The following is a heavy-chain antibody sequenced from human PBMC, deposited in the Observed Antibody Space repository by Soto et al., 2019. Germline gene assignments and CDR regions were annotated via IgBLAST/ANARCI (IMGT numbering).Heavy chain of an antibody. V-gene: IGHV6-1*01. CDR2: TYYRSKWYN. CDR3: AREQYGYSGYVQYNWFAP. J-gene: IGHJ5*02. CDR1: GDSVSSNSAA. Sequence: PSQTLSLTCAISGDSVSSNSAASNWIRQSPSRGLEWLGRTYYRSKWYNDYAVSVKSRITINPDTSKNQFSLQLNSVTPEDTAVYYCAREQYGYSGYVQYNWFAPWGQGTLVTVSS. D-gene: IGHD5-12*01.